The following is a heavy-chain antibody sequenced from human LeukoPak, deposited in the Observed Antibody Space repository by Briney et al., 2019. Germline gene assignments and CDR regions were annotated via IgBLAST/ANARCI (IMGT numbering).Heavy chain of an antibody. D-gene: IGHD1-26*01. CDR2: IKQDGSEK. Sequence: GGSLRLSCAASGFTFSSYWMSWVRQAPGKGLEWVANIKQDGSEKYYADSVKGRFSISRDNARNSVYLQMASLRVEDTAVYYYARDPVEWELLLDYWGQGTLVTVSS. V-gene: IGHV3-7*01. CDR1: GFTFSSYW. J-gene: IGHJ4*02. CDR3: ARDPVEWELLLDY.